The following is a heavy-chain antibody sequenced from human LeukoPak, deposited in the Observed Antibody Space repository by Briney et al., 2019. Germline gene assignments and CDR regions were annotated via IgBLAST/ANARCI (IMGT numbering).Heavy chain of an antibody. V-gene: IGHV3-48*04. CDR2: ISGGSTTI. D-gene: IGHD3-22*01. CDR1: GFTFSSHT. J-gene: IGHJ4*02. CDR3: ARDLKNSGYNGEFDY. Sequence: PGGSLRLSCVASGFTFSSHTMNWVRQAPGKGLEWVSSISGGSTTIYYADSVRGRCTISRDNAKNSLYLQMNSLRAEDTAVYYCARDLKNSGYNGEFDYWGQGTLVTVSS.